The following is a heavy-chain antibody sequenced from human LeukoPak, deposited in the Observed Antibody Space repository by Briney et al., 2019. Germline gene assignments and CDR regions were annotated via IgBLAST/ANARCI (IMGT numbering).Heavy chain of an antibody. J-gene: IGHJ6*03. Sequence: ASVKVSCKASGYTFTSYDINWVRQATGQGLEWMGWMNPNSGNTGYAQKFQGRVTMTRNTFISAAYMEPSSLRSEDAAVYYCARRPTRIAARRGIYYYYMDVWGKGTTVTVSS. D-gene: IGHD6-6*01. CDR1: GYTFTSYD. CDR3: ARRPTRIAARRGIYYYYMDV. V-gene: IGHV1-8*01. CDR2: MNPNSGNT.